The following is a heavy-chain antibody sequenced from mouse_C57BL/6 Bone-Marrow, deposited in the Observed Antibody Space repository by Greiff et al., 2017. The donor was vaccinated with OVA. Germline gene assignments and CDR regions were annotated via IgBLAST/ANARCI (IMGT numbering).Heavy chain of an antibody. CDR2: INPDSSTI. V-gene: IGHV4-1*01. Sequence: GVDFSRYWMSWVRRAPGKGLEWIGEINPDSSTINYAPSLKDKFIISRDNAKNTLYLQMSTVRSEDTALYYCARRVPRRYFDVWGTGTTVTVSS. D-gene: IGHD2-10*02. CDR3: ARRVPRRYFDV. J-gene: IGHJ1*03. CDR1: GVDFSRYW.